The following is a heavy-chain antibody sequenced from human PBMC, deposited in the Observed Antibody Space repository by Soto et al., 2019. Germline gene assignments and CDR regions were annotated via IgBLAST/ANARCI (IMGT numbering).Heavy chain of an antibody. CDR3: AKRRPYYDSHGHYNYCDY. CDR1: GGTFSTYT. CDR2: IIPILNTV. D-gene: IGHD3-22*01. Sequence: SVKVSCKASGGTFSTYTISWVRQAPGQGLEWMGRIIPILNTVNYAQKFQGRVTITADKSTSTAYMELSSLRSEDTAVYYCAKRRPYYDSHGHYNYCDYWGPGTFLIVS. V-gene: IGHV1-69*08. J-gene: IGHJ4*02.